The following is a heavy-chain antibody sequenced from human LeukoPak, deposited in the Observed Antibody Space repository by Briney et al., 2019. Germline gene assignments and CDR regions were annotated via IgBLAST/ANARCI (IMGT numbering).Heavy chain of an antibody. Sequence: SETLSLTCTVSGGSISSYYWSWIRQPPGKGQEWIGYIYYSGSTNYNPSLKSRVTISVDTSKNQFSLKLSSVTAADTAVYYCARSSLTTLRYGMDVWGQGTTVTVSS. D-gene: IGHD4-11*01. J-gene: IGHJ6*02. V-gene: IGHV4-59*01. CDR1: GGSISSYY. CDR2: IYYSGST. CDR3: ARSSLTTLRYGMDV.